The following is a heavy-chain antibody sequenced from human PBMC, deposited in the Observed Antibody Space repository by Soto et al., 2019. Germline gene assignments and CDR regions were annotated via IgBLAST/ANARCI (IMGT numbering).Heavy chain of an antibody. D-gene: IGHD6-13*01. CDR2: ISAYNGNT. V-gene: IGHV1-18*04. CDR3: ARAYYSRAPGEAFDI. CDR1: GYRFTSCG. J-gene: IGHJ3*02. Sequence: ASVKVSWEASGYRFTSCGISWVRQAPGQGLEWLGWISAYNGNTNYAQKLQGRVTMTTDTSTSTAYIELRSLRSDDTAVYYCARAYYSRAPGEAFDIWGQGTIGSV.